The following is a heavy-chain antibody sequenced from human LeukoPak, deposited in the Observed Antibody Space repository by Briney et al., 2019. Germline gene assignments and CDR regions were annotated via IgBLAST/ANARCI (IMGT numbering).Heavy chain of an antibody. CDR1: GFTVSSYG. CDR2: ISNDGNTK. D-gene: IGHD1-14*01. Sequence: PGGSLRLSCSASGFTVSSYGMHWVRQAPGKGLEWVAVISNDGNTKHYADSVQGRFTVSRDNSKNTLFMQMNSLRDEDTAVYYCVKAAQAQPATYCSYFNFWGQGTLVTVSS. CDR3: VKAAQAQPATYCSYFNF. V-gene: IGHV3-30*18. J-gene: IGHJ4*02.